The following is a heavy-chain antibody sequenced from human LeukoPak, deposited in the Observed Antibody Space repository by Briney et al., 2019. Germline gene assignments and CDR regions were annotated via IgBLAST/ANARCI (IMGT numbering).Heavy chain of an antibody. CDR3: ARGLSCSGDSCYSGWFDP. CDR2: IYTSGST. Sequence: SETLSLTCTVSGGSISSYYWSWIRQPAGKGLEWIGRIYTSGSTNYNPSLKSRVTMSVDTSKNQFSLKLSSVTAADTAVYYCARGLSCSGDSCYSGWFDPWGQGTLVTDSS. D-gene: IGHD2-15*01. V-gene: IGHV4-4*07. J-gene: IGHJ5*02. CDR1: GGSISSYY.